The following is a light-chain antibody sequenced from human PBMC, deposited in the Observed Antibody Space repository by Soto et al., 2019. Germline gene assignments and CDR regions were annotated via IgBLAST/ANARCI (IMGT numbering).Light chain of an antibody. CDR2: WAS. Sequence: DIVMTQSPDSLAVSLGERATINCKSSQSVLYSSNNKNYLAWFQHKPGQPPKLLIYWASTRESGVPDRFSGSGSGTDFTLTISSLQAEDVAVYYCQQYHSPPPTFGQGTKVEIK. V-gene: IGKV4-1*01. CDR3: QQYHSPPPT. J-gene: IGKJ1*01. CDR1: QSVLYSSNNKNY.